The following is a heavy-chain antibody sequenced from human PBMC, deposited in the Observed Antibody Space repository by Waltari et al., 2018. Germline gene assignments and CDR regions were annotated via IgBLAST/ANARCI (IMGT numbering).Heavy chain of an antibody. Sequence: QVQLVESGGGVVQPGGSLRLSCAASGFTFSSYGMHWVRQAPGKGLEWVAFIRDDGSNKYYADSVKGRFTISRDKSKNTLYLQMNSLRAEDTAVYYCAKDEGYAFDIWGQGTMVTVSS. V-gene: IGHV3-30*02. CDR2: IRDDGSNK. CDR3: AKDEGYAFDI. J-gene: IGHJ3*02. CDR1: GFTFSSYG.